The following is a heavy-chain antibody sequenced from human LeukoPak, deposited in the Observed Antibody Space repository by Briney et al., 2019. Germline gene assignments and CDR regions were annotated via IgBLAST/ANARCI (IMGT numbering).Heavy chain of an antibody. CDR2: ISAYNGNT. CDR3: ARGGAPKRERHSYYYYYYMDV. CDR1: GYTFTSYG. D-gene: IGHD5-12*01. J-gene: IGHJ6*03. V-gene: IGHV1-18*01. Sequence: GASVKVSCKASGYTFTSYGISWVRQAPGQGLEWMGWISAYNGNTNYAQKLQGRVTMTTDTSTSTAHMELRSLRSDDTAVYYCARGGAPKRERHSYYYYYYMDVWGKGTTVTVSS.